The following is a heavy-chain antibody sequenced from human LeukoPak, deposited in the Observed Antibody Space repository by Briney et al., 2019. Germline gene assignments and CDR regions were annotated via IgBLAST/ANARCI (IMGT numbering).Heavy chain of an antibody. CDR2: ISYDGSNK. V-gene: IGHV3-30-3*01. CDR1: GFTFSSYA. D-gene: IGHD3-3*02. J-gene: IGHJ4*02. CDR3: ARDPYISAFDY. Sequence: GRSLRLSCAASGFTFSSYAMHRVRQAPGKGLEWVAVISYDGSNKYYADSVKGRFTISRDNSKNTLYLQMNSLRAEDTAVYYCARDPYISAFDYWGQGTLVTVSS.